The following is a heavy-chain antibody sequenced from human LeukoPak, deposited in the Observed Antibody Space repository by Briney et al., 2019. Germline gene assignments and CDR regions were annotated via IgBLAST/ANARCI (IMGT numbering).Heavy chain of an antibody. CDR2: IYYSGST. CDR1: GDSISSRDYY. D-gene: IGHD4-11*01. V-gene: IGHV4-30-4*08. Sequence: PSETLSLTCSVSGDSISSRDYYWSWIRQPPGKGLEWIGYIYYSGSTSYNPSLKSRVTISVDTSKNQFSLRLSSVTAADTAVYYCARDRRQQSRFYYNMDVWGKGTTVIVSS. CDR3: ARDRRQQSRFYYNMDV. J-gene: IGHJ6*03.